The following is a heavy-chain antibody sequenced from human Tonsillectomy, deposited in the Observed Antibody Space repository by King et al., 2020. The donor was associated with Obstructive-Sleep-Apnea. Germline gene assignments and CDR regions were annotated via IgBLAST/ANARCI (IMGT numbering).Heavy chain of an antibody. Sequence: VQLVESGGGLVQPGRSLRLSCTAAGFTFGDFAMNWFRQAPGKGLEWIGFIRSTAYGGTAEYAASVKDRFTISRDDSKSIACLQMNSLKTEDTAVYYCSRRPHYYGVDVWGQGTTVTVSS. CDR2: IRSTAYGGTA. CDR3: SRRPHYYGVDV. V-gene: IGHV3-49*03. CDR1: GFTFGDFA. J-gene: IGHJ6*02.